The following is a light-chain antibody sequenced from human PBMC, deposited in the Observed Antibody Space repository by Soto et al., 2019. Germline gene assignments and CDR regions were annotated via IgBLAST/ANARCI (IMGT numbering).Light chain of an antibody. Sequence: GDRVTITCRASQGIAPYLAWFPQKPGKVPKLLIYATSTLQSGVPSRFSGSGSGTDFTLTINSLQPEDVGTYYCQKYNSAPLTFGGGTKVEIK. J-gene: IGKJ4*01. CDR3: QKYNSAPLT. V-gene: IGKV1-27*01. CDR2: ATS. CDR1: QGIAPY.